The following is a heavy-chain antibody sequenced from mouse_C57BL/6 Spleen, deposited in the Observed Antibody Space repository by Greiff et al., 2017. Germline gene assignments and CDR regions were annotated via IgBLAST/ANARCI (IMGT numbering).Heavy chain of an antibody. D-gene: IGHD1-1*01. J-gene: IGHJ3*01. Sequence: QVQLQQPGAELVMPGASVKLSCKASGYTFTSYWMHWVKQRPGQGLEWIGEIDPSDSYTNYNQKFKGKSTLTVDKSSSTAYMQLSSLTSEDSAVYYCARSQYYCGSTWFAYWGQGTLVTVSA. CDR1: GYTFTSYW. V-gene: IGHV1-69*01. CDR2: IDPSDSYT. CDR3: ARSQYYCGSTWFAY.